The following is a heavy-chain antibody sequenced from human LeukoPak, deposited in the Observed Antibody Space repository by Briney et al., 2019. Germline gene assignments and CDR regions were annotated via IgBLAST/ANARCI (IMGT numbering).Heavy chain of an antibody. CDR2: INPNSGGT. J-gene: IGHJ5*02. Sequence: ASVKVSCKASGYTFTGYYMHWVRQAPGQGLEWMGWINPNSGGTNYAQKFQGRVTMTRDTSISTAYMELSRLRSDDTAVYYCARDAVTVTRARRWFDPWGQGTLVTVSS. CDR1: GYTFTGYY. CDR3: ARDAVTVTRARRWFDP. V-gene: IGHV1-2*02. D-gene: IGHD4-17*01.